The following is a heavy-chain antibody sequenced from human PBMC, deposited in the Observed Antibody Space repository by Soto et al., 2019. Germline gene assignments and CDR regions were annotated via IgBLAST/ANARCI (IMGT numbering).Heavy chain of an antibody. CDR2: ISGSGGST. J-gene: IGHJ4*02. Sequence: PGGSLRLSCAASGFTFSSYAMSWVRQAPGKGLEWVSAISGSGGSTYYADSVKGRFTISRDNSKNTLYLQMNSLRAEDTAVYYCAVREGYYGGNFAQFDYWGQGTLVTVSS. V-gene: IGHV3-23*01. CDR1: GFTFSSYA. D-gene: IGHD4-17*01. CDR3: AVREGYYGGNFAQFDY.